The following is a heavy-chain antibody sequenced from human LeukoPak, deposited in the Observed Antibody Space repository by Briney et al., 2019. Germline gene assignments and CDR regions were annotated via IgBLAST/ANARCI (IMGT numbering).Heavy chain of an antibody. Sequence: GGSLRLSCAASGFTFSSYAMSWVRQAPGKGLEWVANINQDGSERYYVDSVKGRFTISRDNAKNSLYLQMNSLRAEDTAVYYCAVYGSGFFPWGKGTTVTISS. CDR2: INQDGSER. V-gene: IGHV3-7*01. CDR3: AVYGSGFFP. J-gene: IGHJ6*04. CDR1: GFTFSSYA. D-gene: IGHD3-10*01.